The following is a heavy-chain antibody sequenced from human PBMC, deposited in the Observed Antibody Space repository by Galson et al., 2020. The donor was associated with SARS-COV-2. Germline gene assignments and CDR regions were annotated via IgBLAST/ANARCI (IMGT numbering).Heavy chain of an antibody. CDR1: GFTFKDYT. V-gene: IGHV3-43*01. CDR3: AKVMVRGVIINYYFDY. D-gene: IGHD3-10*01. Sequence: GGSMRISCAASGFTFKDYTMNWVRHAPRKGLEWVSLISWDGGSTYYADSVKGRFTISRDNSKNSMYLQMNSLRTEDTALYYCAKVMVRGVIINYYFDYWGQGTLVTVSS. J-gene: IGHJ4*02. CDR2: ISWDGGST.